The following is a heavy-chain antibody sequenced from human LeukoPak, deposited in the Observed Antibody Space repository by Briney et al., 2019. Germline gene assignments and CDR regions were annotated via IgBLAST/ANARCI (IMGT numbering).Heavy chain of an antibody. CDR3: ARELEYSSSSRFYYYYMDV. CDR2: INWNGGST. J-gene: IGHJ6*03. V-gene: IGHV3-20*04. D-gene: IGHD6-6*01. Sequence: PGGSLRLSCAASGFTFDDYGMSWVRQAPGKGLEWVSGINWNGGSTGYADSVKGRFTISRDNAKNSLYLQMNSLRAEDTALYYCARELEYSSSSRFYYYYMDVWGKGTTATVSS. CDR1: GFTFDDYG.